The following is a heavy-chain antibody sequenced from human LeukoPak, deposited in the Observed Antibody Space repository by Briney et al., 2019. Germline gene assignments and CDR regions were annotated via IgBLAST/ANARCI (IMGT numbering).Heavy chain of an antibody. CDR1: GFTFSSYS. CDR3: ARDDVSPTTVNY. D-gene: IGHD4-17*01. Sequence: TGGSLRLSCAASGFTFSSYSMSWVRQAPGKGLEWVSSISSSSSYIYYADSVKGRFTISTDNAKNSLYLQMNSLRAEDTAVYYCARDDVSPTTVNYWGQGTLVTVSS. V-gene: IGHV3-21*01. CDR2: ISSSSSYI. J-gene: IGHJ4*02.